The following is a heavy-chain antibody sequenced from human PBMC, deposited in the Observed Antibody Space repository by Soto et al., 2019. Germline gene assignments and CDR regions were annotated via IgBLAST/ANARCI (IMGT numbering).Heavy chain of an antibody. Sequence: PGGSLRLSCAASGFTYSSNAMDWVRQAPGKGLEWVSAISDSGASTYYTDSVKGRFTISRDNSKNTLYLQMNSLRAEDTAVYYCAKGNYNSGGSYFDYWGQGTLVTVSS. D-gene: IGHD3-10*01. V-gene: IGHV3-23*01. J-gene: IGHJ4*02. CDR1: GFTYSSNA. CDR2: ISDSGAST. CDR3: AKGNYNSGGSYFDY.